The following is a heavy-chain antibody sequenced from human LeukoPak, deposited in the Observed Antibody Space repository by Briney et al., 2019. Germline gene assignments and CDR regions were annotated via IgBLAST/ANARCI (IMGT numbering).Heavy chain of an antibody. J-gene: IGHJ3*02. CDR2: IYHSGST. V-gene: IGHV4-38-2*01. Sequence: SETLSLTCAVSGYSISSGYYWGWIRQPPGKGLEWSGIIYHSGSTYYNPSLKSRVTISVDTSKNQFSLKLSSVTAADTAVYYCARAYYDFWSGYYSRGDAFDIWGQGTMVTVSS. CDR3: ARAYYDFWSGYYSRGDAFDI. CDR1: GYSISSGYY. D-gene: IGHD3-3*01.